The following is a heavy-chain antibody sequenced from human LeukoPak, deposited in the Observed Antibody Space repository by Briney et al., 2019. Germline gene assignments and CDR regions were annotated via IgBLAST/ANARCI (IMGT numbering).Heavy chain of an antibody. J-gene: IGHJ6*02. D-gene: IGHD1-26*01. V-gene: IGHV6-1*01. Sequence: SQTLSLTCAVSGDSVSSNNATWNSIRQSPSRGLEWLGRTYYRSKWYNDYAVSVKSRITINPDTSKNQFSLQLNSVTPEDTAVYYCARRIVGARGMDVWGQGTTVTVSS. CDR2: TYYRSKWYN. CDR1: GDSVSSNNAT. CDR3: ARRIVGARGMDV.